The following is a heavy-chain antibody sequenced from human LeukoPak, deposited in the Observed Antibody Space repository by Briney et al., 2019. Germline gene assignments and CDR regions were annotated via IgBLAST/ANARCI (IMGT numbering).Heavy chain of an antibody. D-gene: IGHD3-22*01. CDR1: GGSISSYY. CDR2: IYYSGST. V-gene: IGHV4-59*01. CDR3: ARGTYDSSGYYYVGAFDI. Sequence: SETLSLTCTVSGGSISSYYWSWIRQPPGKGLEWIGYIYYSGSTNYNPSLKGRVTISVDTSKNQFSLKLSSVTAADTAVYYCARGTYDSSGYYYVGAFDIWGQGTMVTVSS. J-gene: IGHJ3*02.